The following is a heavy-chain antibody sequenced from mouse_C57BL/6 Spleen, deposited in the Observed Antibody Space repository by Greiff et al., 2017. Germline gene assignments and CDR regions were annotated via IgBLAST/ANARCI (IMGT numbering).Heavy chain of an antibody. V-gene: IGHV5-17*01. Sequence: EVKLVESGGGLVKPGGSLKLSWAASGFTFSDYGMHWVRQAPEKVLEWVAYISSGSSTIYYADTVKGRFTIYRDNAKNTLFLQMTSLRSEDTAMYYCASQSPSVDAFDYWGQGTTLTVSS. CDR1: GFTFSDYG. CDR2: ISSGSSTI. D-gene: IGHD2-10*02. CDR3: ASQSPSVDAFDY. J-gene: IGHJ2*01.